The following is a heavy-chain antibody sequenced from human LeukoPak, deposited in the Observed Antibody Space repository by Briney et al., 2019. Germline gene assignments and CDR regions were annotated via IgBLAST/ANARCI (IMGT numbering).Heavy chain of an antibody. CDR1: GGSISSYY. Sequence: SETLSLTCTVSGGSISSYYWSWIRQPPGKGLEWIGNIYDRGSTKYNPSLKSRVTISVDTSKNQFSLKLSSVTAADTAVYYCARDLGGYSYANWFDPWGQGTLVTVSS. CDR2: IYDRGST. V-gene: IGHV4-59*12. D-gene: IGHD5-18*01. CDR3: ARDLGGYSYANWFDP. J-gene: IGHJ5*02.